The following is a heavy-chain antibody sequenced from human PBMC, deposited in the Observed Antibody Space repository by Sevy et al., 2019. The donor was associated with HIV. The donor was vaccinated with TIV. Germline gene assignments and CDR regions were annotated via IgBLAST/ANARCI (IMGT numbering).Heavy chain of an antibody. CDR1: GFTFADYA. CDR2: IRSKVYGGTT. D-gene: IGHD3-22*01. J-gene: IGHJ4*02. CDR3: ARYDSSGYTAIYADY. Sequence: GGSLRLSCTVSGFTFADYAMSWFRQAPGQGLEWVGFIRSKVYGGTTDYAASVKGRFTISRDDSKSIAYLQMNSLKTEDTAVYYCARYDSSGYTAIYADYWGQGTLVTVSS. V-gene: IGHV3-49*03.